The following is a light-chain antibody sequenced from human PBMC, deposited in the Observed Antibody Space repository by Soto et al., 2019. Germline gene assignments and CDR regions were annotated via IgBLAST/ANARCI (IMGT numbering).Light chain of an antibody. CDR1: SSNIGSNY. Sequence: QSVLTQPPSASGTPGQRVTISCSGSSSNIGSNYVYWYQQLPGAAPKLLIYRNNQRPSGVPDRFSGSKSGTSASLAISGLRSEDGADYYCAAWDDSLSGPSYVFGTGTKLTVL. J-gene: IGLJ1*01. CDR2: RNN. CDR3: AAWDDSLSGPSYV. V-gene: IGLV1-47*01.